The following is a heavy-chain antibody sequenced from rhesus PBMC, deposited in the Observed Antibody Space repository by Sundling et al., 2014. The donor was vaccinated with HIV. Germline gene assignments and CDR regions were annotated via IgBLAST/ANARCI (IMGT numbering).Heavy chain of an antibody. CDR3: GTECIAAAEGIDH. D-gene: IGHD6-43*01. Sequence: EVQLVESGGGLVQPGGSLRLSCAASGFTFSSYGMYWVRQAPGKGLEWISGITSGGDSTYYADSVKGRFTISRDNSKNTLSLQMNSLRAEDTAVYYCGTECIAAAEGIDHWGQGALVTVSS. CDR1: GFTFSSYG. V-gene: IGHV3S42*01. CDR2: ITSGGDST. J-gene: IGHJ4*01.